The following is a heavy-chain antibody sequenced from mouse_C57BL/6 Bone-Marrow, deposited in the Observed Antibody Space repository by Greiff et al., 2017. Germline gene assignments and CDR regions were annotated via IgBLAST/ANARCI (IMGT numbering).Heavy chain of an antibody. J-gene: IGHJ1*03. CDR2: IYPRSGNT. Sequence: VQLQQSGAELARPGASVKLSCKASGYTFTSYGISWVKQRTGQGLEWIGEIYPRSGNTYYNEKFKGKDTLTADKSSSTAYMELRSLTSEDSAVYFCARNKVVADWYFDVWGTGTTVTVSS. V-gene: IGHV1-81*01. CDR3: ARNKVVADWYFDV. D-gene: IGHD1-1*01. CDR1: GYTFTSYG.